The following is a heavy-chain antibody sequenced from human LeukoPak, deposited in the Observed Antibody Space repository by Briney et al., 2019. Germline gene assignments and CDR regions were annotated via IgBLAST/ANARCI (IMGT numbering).Heavy chain of an antibody. V-gene: IGHV4-38-2*02. CDR3: ARTYYDIVTGYSHLDY. J-gene: IGHJ4*02. D-gene: IGHD3-9*01. CDR2: IYHSGST. Sequence: SETLSLTCTVSGYSISSSYYWGWIRQPPGKGLEWIGSIYHSGSTNYNPSLKSRVTMSVDTSKNQFSLKLSSVTAADTAVYYCARTYYDIVTGYSHLDYWGQGTLVTVSS. CDR1: GYSISSSYY.